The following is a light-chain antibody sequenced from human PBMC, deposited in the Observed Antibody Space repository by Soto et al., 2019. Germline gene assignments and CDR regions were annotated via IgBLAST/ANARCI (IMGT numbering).Light chain of an antibody. CDR1: QTVRDN. CDR3: QQYNNWPLT. V-gene: IGKV3D-15*01. Sequence: EVVMTQSPATLSVSPGERATLSCRASQTVRDNLGWYQKKPGQHPRLLIYGATTRATGIPARFSGSGSGTEFTLTISSLQSEDFAVYYCQQYNNWPLTFGGGTKVDIK. CDR2: GAT. J-gene: IGKJ4*01.